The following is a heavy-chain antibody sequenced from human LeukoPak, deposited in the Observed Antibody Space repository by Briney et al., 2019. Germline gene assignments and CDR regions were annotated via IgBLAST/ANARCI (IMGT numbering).Heavy chain of an antibody. CDR3: ARVAAADYFDY. J-gene: IGHJ4*02. Sequence: ASVTVSCKTSDYTFISYGISWVRQAPGQGLQWMGWISAFNGNTNYAQKLQGRVTMTTDTSTSTAYMELRSLRSDDTAVYYCARVAAADYFDYWGQGTLVTVSS. D-gene: IGHD6-13*01. V-gene: IGHV1-18*01. CDR2: ISAFNGNT. CDR1: DYTFISYG.